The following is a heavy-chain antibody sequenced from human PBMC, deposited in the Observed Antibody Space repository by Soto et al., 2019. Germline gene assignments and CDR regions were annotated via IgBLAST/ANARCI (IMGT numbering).Heavy chain of an antibody. CDR3: AHAYGGRSLY. D-gene: IGHD1-26*01. V-gene: IGHV2-5*02. J-gene: IGHJ4*02. CDR2: IYWDDSN. CDR1: GFSLPTARVG. Sequence: QITLKESGPPLVKPTQTLTLTCTFSGFSLPTARVGVGWIRQPPGKALQWLAVIYWDDSNTYRPSLKSRLTITKDTSKNQVALTMTDMDPVDTATYYCAHAYGGRSLYWGQGTLVTVSS.